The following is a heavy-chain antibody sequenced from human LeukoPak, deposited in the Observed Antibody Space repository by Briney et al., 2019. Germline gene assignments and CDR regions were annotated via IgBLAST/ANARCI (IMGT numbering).Heavy chain of an antibody. V-gene: IGHV3-23*01. CDR1: GFTFTSYG. CDR3: TKPRTVGATTNWFDP. Sequence: GGSLRLSCAASGFTFTSYGMSWVRQAPGKGLEWVSAISSSGGNTYYADSVKGRFTISRDDSKSTLYLQMNSLRAEDTAVYYCTKPRTVGATTNWFDPWGQGTLVTVSS. J-gene: IGHJ5*02. D-gene: IGHD1-26*01. CDR2: ISSSGGNT.